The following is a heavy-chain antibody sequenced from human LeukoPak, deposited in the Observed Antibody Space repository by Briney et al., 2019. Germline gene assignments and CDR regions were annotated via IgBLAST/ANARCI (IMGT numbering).Heavy chain of an antibody. Sequence: SETLSLTCTVSGGSISGYYWSWIRQPPGKGPEWIGYIYYSGTTSYNPSFQSRVTISLDTSKNQFSLKLSSVTAADTAVYYCARVFAGVYYYGSGSYTAHAFDIWGQGTMVTVSS. J-gene: IGHJ3*02. CDR3: ARVFAGVYYYGSGSYTAHAFDI. D-gene: IGHD3-10*01. V-gene: IGHV4-59*08. CDR1: GGSISGYY. CDR2: IYYSGTT.